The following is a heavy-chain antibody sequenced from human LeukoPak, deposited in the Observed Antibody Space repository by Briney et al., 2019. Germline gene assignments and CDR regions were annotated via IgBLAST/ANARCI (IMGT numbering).Heavy chain of an antibody. J-gene: IGHJ4*02. CDR1: GYTFTSYD. V-gene: IGHV1-8*03. CDR3: ARGSYYDFWSGYWGLDH. D-gene: IGHD3-3*01. CDR2: MNPNSGNT. Sequence: GASVKVSCKASGYTFTSYDINWVRQATGQGLEWMGWMNPNSGNTGYAQKFQGRVTITRNTSISTAYMELSSLRSEDTAVYYCARGSYYDFWSGYWGLDHWGQGTLVTVSS.